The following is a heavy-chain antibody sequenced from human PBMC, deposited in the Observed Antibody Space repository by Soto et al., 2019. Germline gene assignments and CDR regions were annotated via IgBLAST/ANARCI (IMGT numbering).Heavy chain of an antibody. J-gene: IGHJ5*02. Sequence: ETLSLTCTVSGGSVSSGSYYWSWIRQPPGKGLEWIGYIYYSGSTNYNPSLKSRVTISVDTSKNQFSLKLSSVTAADTAVYYCARDYNYYDSSGYYWFDPWGQGTLVTVSS. CDR1: GGSVSSGSYY. CDR2: IYYSGST. V-gene: IGHV4-61*01. CDR3: ARDYNYYDSSGYYWFDP. D-gene: IGHD3-22*01.